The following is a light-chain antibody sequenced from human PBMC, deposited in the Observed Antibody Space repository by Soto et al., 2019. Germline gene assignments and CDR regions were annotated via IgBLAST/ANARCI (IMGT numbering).Light chain of an antibody. CDR1: GGDIGGYNY. J-gene: IGLJ1*01. CDR3: SSFTTTSFYV. V-gene: IGLV2-14*01. Sequence: QSVLTQPASVSGSLGQSITLSCTGSGGDIGGYNYVSWYQQHPGKAPKLIIYGVTHRPSGVSSRFSAPKSAYTASLTISALQAEDEADYYCSSFTTTSFYVFGHGTKVTV. CDR2: GVT.